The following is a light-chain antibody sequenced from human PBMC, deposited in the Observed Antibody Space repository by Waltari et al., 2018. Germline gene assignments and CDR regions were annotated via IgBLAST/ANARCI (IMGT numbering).Light chain of an antibody. CDR3: QQYNNWPPLT. Sequence: ETVLTQSPATLPVSPGETATFPCRTSHNFKSNLAWYQQKPGQAPRLLIYGASTMATGIPARFSGSGSGTEFTLTISSLQSEDVAVYYCQQYNNWPPLTFGGGTKVEIK. V-gene: IGKV3-15*01. J-gene: IGKJ4*01. CDR1: HNFKSN. CDR2: GAS.